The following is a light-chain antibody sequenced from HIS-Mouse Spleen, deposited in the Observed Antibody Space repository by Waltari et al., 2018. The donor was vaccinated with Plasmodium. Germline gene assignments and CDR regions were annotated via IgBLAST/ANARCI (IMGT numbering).Light chain of an antibody. CDR1: QDLSNY. CDR2: DAS. Sequence: DIQMTQSPSSLSASVGARVTITCQASQDLSNYLNWYQQKPGKAPKRLIYDASNLETGVPSRFSGSGSGTDFTVTISSLQPEDIATYYCQQYDNLPPLFTFGPGTKVDIK. CDR3: QQYDNLPPLFT. J-gene: IGKJ3*01. V-gene: IGKV1-33*01.